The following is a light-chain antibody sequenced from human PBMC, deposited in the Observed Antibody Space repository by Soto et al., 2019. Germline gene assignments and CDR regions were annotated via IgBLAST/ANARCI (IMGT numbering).Light chain of an antibody. CDR2: NGV. V-gene: IGKV3-15*01. CDR1: QSVTAN. Sequence: EIVMTQSPSSLSVSPGERATLSCRASQSVTANLAWYQQKPGQAPRLLIYNGVTRATGIPARFTGSGSGRDYTLTINSLQSEDVAMYYCQQYNTWPPFTFGPGTKLEIK. CDR3: QQYNTWPPFT. J-gene: IGKJ3*01.